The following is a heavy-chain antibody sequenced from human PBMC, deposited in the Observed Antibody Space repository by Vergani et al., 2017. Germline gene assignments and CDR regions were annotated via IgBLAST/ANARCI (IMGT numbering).Heavy chain of an antibody. V-gene: IGHV1-18*01. Sequence: QVQLVQSGAEVKKPGASVKVSCKASGYTFTSYGISWVRQAPGQGLEWMGWISAYNGNTNYAQKLQGRVTMTTDTSTSTGYMELRSLRSDDTAVYYCARVHWNDAPPEYYFDYWGQGTLVTVSS. CDR2: ISAYNGNT. CDR1: GYTFTSYG. CDR3: ARVHWNDAPPEYYFDY. D-gene: IGHD1-1*01. J-gene: IGHJ4*02.